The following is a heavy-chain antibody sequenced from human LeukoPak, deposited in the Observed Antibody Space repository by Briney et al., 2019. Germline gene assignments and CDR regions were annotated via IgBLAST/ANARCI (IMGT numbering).Heavy chain of an antibody. Sequence: SETLSLTCTVSGGSISSYYWSWIRQPPGKGLEWIGYIYYSGSTNYNPSLKSRVTISVDTSKNQFSLKLSSVTAADTAVYYCAKVGPLPKYCSGGSCSYRPGPFHWYFDLWGRGTLVTVSS. J-gene: IGHJ2*01. V-gene: IGHV4-59*01. CDR3: AKVGPLPKYCSGGSCSYRPGPFHWYFDL. CDR2: IYYSGST. CDR1: GGSISSYY. D-gene: IGHD2-15*01.